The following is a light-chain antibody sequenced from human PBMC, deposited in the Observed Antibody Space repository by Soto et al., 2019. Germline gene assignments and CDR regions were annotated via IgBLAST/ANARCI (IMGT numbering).Light chain of an antibody. V-gene: IGKV3-11*01. CDR2: DTS. CDR1: QSVTKY. Sequence: EIVLTQSPATLSLSPGERATLSCRASQSVTKYLAWYQQRPGQAPRLLIYDTSNRATGIPARFSGSGSGTDFTLTINSLESEGSGIYYCQQRYNWLTFGGGTKVEI. J-gene: IGKJ4*01. CDR3: QQRYNWLT.